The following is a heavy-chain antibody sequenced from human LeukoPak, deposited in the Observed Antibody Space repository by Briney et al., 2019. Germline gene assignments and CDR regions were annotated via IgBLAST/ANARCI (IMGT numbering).Heavy chain of an antibody. Sequence: GASVKVSCKASGYTFTNHALSWVRQAPGQGLEWMGWINPTTGNPTYAQVFTGRFVFSLDTSVSTAYLQISSLKAEDTAIYYCTRARRDTTAAHFQHWGQGTPVTVSS. CDR3: TRARRDTTAAHFQH. CDR1: GYTFTNHA. J-gene: IGHJ1*01. D-gene: IGHD5-18*01. CDR2: INPTTGNP. V-gene: IGHV7-4-1*02.